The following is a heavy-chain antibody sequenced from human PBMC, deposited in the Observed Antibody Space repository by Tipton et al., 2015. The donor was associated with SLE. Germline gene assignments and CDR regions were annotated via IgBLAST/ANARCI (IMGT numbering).Heavy chain of an antibody. J-gene: IGHJ4*02. V-gene: IGHV3-49*04. D-gene: IGHD3-10*01. CDR2: IRSKAYGGTT. CDR1: GFSFGDYA. Sequence: LSLTCTASGFSFGDYAMSWVRQAPGKGLEWVGFIRSKAYGGTTECAASVKGRFTISRDDSKSIAYLQMNSLKSEDTAVYYCLSGAPFGYWGQGTLVTVSS. CDR3: LSGAPFGY.